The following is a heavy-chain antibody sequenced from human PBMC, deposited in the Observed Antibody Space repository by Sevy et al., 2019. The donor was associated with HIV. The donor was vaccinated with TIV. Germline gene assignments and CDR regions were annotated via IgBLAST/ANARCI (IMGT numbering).Heavy chain of an antibody. Sequence: ASVKVSCKASGYTFTSYAMHWVRQAPGQRLEWMGWINAGNGNTKYSQKFQGRVTITRDTSANTAYMELSSLRSEDTAVYYCAREPWDSSSSDYYYYYGMDVWGQGTTVTVSS. CDR3: AREPWDSSSSDYYYYYGMDV. D-gene: IGHD6-6*01. CDR1: GYTFTSYA. CDR2: INAGNGNT. V-gene: IGHV1-3*01. J-gene: IGHJ6*02.